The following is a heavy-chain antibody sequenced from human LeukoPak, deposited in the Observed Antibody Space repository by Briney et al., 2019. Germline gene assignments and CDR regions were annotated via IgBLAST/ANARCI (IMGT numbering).Heavy chain of an antibody. CDR2: ISSSGNNA. CDR1: GFTFTSYG. V-gene: IGHV3-23*01. D-gene: IGHD5-24*01. CDR3: AKDIQLST. Sequence: GGSLRLSCAASGFTFTSYGMNWVRQAPGKGLEWVSLISSSGNNAYYADSVKGRFTISRDNFKNTLSLQMNSLRVEDTAIYYCAKDIQLSTWGLGTMVTVSS. J-gene: IGHJ3*01.